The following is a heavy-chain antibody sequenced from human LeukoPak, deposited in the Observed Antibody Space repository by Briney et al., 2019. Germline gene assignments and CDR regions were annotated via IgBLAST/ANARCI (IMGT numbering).Heavy chain of an antibody. J-gene: IGHJ4*02. Sequence: GGSLRLSCAVSGFRISINDMSWVRQAPGKGLQWVSMMYIDGNRYYADSVKGRFTISRDNAKNSLYLQMNSLRAEDTAVYYCAREKVADYWGQGTLVTVPS. CDR1: GFRISIND. CDR3: AREKVADY. CDR2: MYIDGNR. V-gene: IGHV3-53*01. D-gene: IGHD2-15*01.